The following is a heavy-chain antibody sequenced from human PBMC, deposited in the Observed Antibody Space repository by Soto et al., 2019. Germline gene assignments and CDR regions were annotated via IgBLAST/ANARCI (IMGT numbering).Heavy chain of an antibody. V-gene: IGHV3-23*01. CDR2: ISGSGGST. J-gene: IGHJ6*03. D-gene: IGHD6-19*01. Sequence: GGSLRLSCAASGFTFSSYAMSWVRQAPGKGLEWVSAISGSGGSTYYADSVKGRFTISRDNSKNTLYLQMNSLRAEDTAVYYCAKGGGWSRGYHYYVDGWGKGTTVNVSS. CDR3: AKGGGWSRGYHYYVDG. CDR1: GFTFSSYA.